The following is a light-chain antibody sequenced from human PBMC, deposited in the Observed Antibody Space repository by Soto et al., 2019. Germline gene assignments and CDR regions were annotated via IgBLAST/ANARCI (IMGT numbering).Light chain of an antibody. Sequence: QSALTQPPSASGSPGQSVTISCTGTSSDVGGYDYVSWYQQHPGKAPKLMIYEVSKRPSGVPDRFSGSKSGNTASLTVSGLQAEDEADYYCSSYADRNNVVFGRGSKLTVL. J-gene: IGLJ2*01. V-gene: IGLV2-8*01. CDR3: SSYADRNNVV. CDR1: SSDVGGYDY. CDR2: EVS.